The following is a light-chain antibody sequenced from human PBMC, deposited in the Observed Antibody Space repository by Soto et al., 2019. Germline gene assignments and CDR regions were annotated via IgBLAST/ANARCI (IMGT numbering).Light chain of an antibody. Sequence: AIQMTESPSSLSASVGDRVTITCRASQGIRDDLGWYQQKPGKAPKLLIYAASNLQSGVPSRFSGSGSGTDFTLIISSLQPEDFATYYCLQDYDYPYTFGQGTKLEIK. CDR2: AAS. J-gene: IGKJ2*01. CDR1: QGIRDD. CDR3: LQDYDYPYT. V-gene: IGKV1-6*01.